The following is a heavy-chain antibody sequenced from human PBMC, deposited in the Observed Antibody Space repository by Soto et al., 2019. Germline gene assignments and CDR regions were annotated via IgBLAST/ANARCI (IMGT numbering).Heavy chain of an antibody. D-gene: IGHD3-10*01. V-gene: IGHV1-69*02. J-gene: IGHJ6*02. CDR2: IIPILGIA. Sequence: GASVKVSCKASGGTFSSYTISWVRQAPGQGLEWMGRIIPILGIANYAQKFQGRVTITADKSTSTAYMELSSLRSEDTAVYYCARYYGSGSYEPGMDVWGQGTKVTVSS. CDR3: ARYYGSGSYEPGMDV. CDR1: GGTFSSYT.